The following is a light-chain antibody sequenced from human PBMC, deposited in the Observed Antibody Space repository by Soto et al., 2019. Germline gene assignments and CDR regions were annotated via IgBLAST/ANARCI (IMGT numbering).Light chain of an antibody. J-gene: IGLJ1*01. CDR1: SSDIGAHNF. V-gene: IGLV2-14*03. CDR2: EVI. CDR3: NSYTTSNTFV. Sequence: QYALTQPASVSGSPRQAITVSCSGTSSDIGAHNFVSWYQQHPGKAPKLIIYEVINRPSGVSDRFSGSKSGNTASLTISGLQSEDEADYYCNSYTTSNTFVFGSGTKVTVL.